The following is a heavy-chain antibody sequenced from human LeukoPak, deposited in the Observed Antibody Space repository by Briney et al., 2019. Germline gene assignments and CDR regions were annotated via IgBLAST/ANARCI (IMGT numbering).Heavy chain of an antibody. J-gene: IGHJ4*02. V-gene: IGHV6-1*01. Sequence: SQTLSLTCAISGDGVSSNNAAWNWIRQSPSRGLEWLGRTYYRSKWYNDYAVSVKSRITINPDTSNNQFSLLLISVTPEDTAVYYCAKEGPYGATPYYFDYWGQGTLVTVSS. CDR2: TYYRSKWYN. CDR1: GDGVSSNNAA. CDR3: AKEGPYGATPYYFDY. D-gene: IGHD4-17*01.